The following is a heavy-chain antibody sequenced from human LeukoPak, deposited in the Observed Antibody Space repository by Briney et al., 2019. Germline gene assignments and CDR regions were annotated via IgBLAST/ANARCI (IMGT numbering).Heavy chain of an antibody. CDR3: ARDGYGDYFFDY. J-gene: IGHJ4*02. D-gene: IGHD4-17*01. CDR1: GFXFTSYS. V-gene: IGHV3-21*01. CDR2: ISSSSNYI. Sequence: GGSLRLSCAASGFXFTSYSLNWVRQAPGKGLEWVSSISSSSNYISYADSVKGRFTISRDNAKNSLYLQMNSLTAEDTAVCYCARDGYGDYFFDYWGQGTLVTVSS.